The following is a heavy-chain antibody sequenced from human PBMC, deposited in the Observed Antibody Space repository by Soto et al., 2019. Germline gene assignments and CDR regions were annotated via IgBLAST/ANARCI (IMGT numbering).Heavy chain of an antibody. CDR3: ARDLSPNELATAPQGD. Sequence: EVQLVESGGGLVQPGGSLRLSCAASGFTFSSYWMSWVRQAPGKGLEWVANIKQDGSEKYYVDSVKGRFTISRDNAKNSLYLQMNSLRAEDTAVYYCARDLSPNELATAPQGDWGQGTLVTVSS. CDR2: IKQDGSEK. V-gene: IGHV3-7*01. D-gene: IGHD1-26*01. J-gene: IGHJ4*02. CDR1: GFTFSSYW.